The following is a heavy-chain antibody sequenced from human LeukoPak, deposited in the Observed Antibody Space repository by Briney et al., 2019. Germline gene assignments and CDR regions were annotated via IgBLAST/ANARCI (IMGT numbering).Heavy chain of an antibody. J-gene: IGHJ4*02. CDR3: ARAGTNLGDYDY. D-gene: IGHD4-17*01. CDR1: GGSISSGSYY. CDR2: IYYSGST. Sequence: SETLSLTCTVSGGSISSGSYYWGWIRQPPGKGLEWIGSIYYSGSTYYNPSLKSRVTISVDTSKNQFSLKLSSVTAADTAVYYCARAGTNLGDYDYWGQGTLVTVSS. V-gene: IGHV4-39*07.